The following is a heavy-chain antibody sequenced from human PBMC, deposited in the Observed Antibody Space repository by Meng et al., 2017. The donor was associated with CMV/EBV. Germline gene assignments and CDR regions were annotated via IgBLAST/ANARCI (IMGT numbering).Heavy chain of an antibody. D-gene: IGHD3-22*01. CDR1: GFSLSTSGVV. J-gene: IGHJ4*02. CDR3: ARLYDSSGYYLGYFDY. V-gene: IGHV2-5*02. Sequence: QSTFKDCGSTLCKPTQTLPLPCTFSGFSLSTSGVVLGWIRQPPGKAPEWLALIYWDDDKRYSPSLKSRLTITKDTSKNQVVLTMTNMDPVDTATYYCARLYDSSGYYLGYFDYWGQGTLVTVSS. CDR2: IYWDDDK.